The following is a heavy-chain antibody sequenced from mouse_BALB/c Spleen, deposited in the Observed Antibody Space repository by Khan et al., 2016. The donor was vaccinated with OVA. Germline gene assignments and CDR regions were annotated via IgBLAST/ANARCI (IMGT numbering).Heavy chain of an antibody. CDR3: AKLLWSHYYAMDY. CDR1: GFSLTDYG. Sequence: VELVESGPGLVAPSQSLSITCTVSGFSLTDYGVSWIRQPPGKGLEWLGLIWGGGSTYYNSVLKSRLSISKDNSKSQVFLKMNSLQTADTAMYYCAKLLWSHYYAMDYWGQGTSVTVSS. CDR2: IWGGGST. V-gene: IGHV2-6-5*01. D-gene: IGHD1-1*02. J-gene: IGHJ4*01.